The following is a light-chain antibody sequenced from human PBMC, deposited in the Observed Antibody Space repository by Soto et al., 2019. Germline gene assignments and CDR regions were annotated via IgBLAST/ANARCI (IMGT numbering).Light chain of an antibody. Sequence: EIVMTQSPATLSVSPGERATLYCRAGQSISNNLAWYQQKPGQAPRLLIYGASTRATGIPARFTGSGSGTEFTLTISRLQSEDFAVYYCQQYSNWPRTFGQGTKVEIK. CDR1: QSISNN. V-gene: IGKV3-15*01. J-gene: IGKJ1*01. CDR3: QQYSNWPRT. CDR2: GAS.